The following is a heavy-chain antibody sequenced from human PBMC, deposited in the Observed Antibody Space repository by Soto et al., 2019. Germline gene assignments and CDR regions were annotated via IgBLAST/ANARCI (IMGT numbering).Heavy chain of an antibody. D-gene: IGHD3-16*01. Sequence: QITLKESGPTLVNPTQTLTLTCTFSGFSLSSSRVGVDWIRQPPGKALEWLAIIYWDDDKRYSPSLESRLAITKDTSKNQVVLTMTNLDPVDTGTYYCAHIMITFGGVTALDAFDFWGQGTMVTVSS. V-gene: IGHV2-5*02. CDR3: AHIMITFGGVTALDAFDF. J-gene: IGHJ3*01. CDR1: GFSLSSSRVG. CDR2: IYWDDDK.